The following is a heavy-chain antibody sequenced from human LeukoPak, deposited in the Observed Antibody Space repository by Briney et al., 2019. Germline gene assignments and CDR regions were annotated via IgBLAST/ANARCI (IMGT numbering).Heavy chain of an antibody. J-gene: IGHJ4*02. CDR1: GGSISSGGYY. D-gene: IGHD5-18*01. V-gene: IGHV4-31*03. CDR2: IYYSGST. Sequence: PSETLSLTCTVSGGSISSGGYYWSWIRQHPGKGLEWIGYIYYSGSTYYNPSLKSRVTISVDTSKNQFSLKLSSVTAADTAVYYCARGGHYKLWLQGRGGYNGSDYWGQGTLVTVSS. CDR3: ARGGHYKLWLQGRGGYNGSDY.